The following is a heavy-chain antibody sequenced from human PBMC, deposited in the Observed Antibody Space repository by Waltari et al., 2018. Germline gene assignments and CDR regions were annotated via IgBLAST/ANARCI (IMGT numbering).Heavy chain of an antibody. CDR3: VRLEDCSGPGGNCYSGDPFALDV. CDR2: INHSPNR. D-gene: IGHD2-15*01. CDR1: GGSVRGYY. Sequence: QVHLHQWGAGQLQPSETLSLTCVVNGGSVRGYYWGWVRQAPGKGLEWIGEINHSPNRNYNPSLRSRVDMSVDTPKNQFSLKLNFVTAADTGVYYCVRLEDCSGPGGNCYSGDPFALDVWGQGTTVTVSS. J-gene: IGHJ6*02. V-gene: IGHV4-34*01.